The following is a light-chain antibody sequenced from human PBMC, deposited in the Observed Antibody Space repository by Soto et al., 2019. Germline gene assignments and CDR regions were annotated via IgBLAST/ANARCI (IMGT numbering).Light chain of an antibody. J-gene: IGKJ1*01. CDR1: QSVSSSF. Sequence: EFVLTESPGILSLSPGDRATLSCWASQSVSSSFLAWYQQKPGQAPRLLIYGASSRATGIPDRFSGSGSGTDFTLTISRLEPEDCAVYYCQRYGSSPRWTFGQGTKVDIK. CDR2: GAS. CDR3: QRYGSSPRWT. V-gene: IGKV3-20*01.